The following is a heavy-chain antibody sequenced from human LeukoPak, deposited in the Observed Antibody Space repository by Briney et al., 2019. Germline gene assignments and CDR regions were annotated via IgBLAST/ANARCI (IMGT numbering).Heavy chain of an antibody. V-gene: IGHV3-48*01. CDR3: ARDMGIAASPFDY. J-gene: IGHJ4*02. Sequence: GGSLRLSCAASGFTFSSYSMNWVRQAPGKGLEWVSYISSSSSTIYYADSVKGRFTISRDNAKNSLYLQMNSLRAEDTAVYYCARDMGIAASPFDYWGQGTLVTVSP. CDR1: GFTFSSYS. CDR2: ISSSSSTI. D-gene: IGHD6-13*01.